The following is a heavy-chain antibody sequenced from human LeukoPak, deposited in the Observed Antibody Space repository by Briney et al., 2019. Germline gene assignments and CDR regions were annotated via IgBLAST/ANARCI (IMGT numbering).Heavy chain of an antibody. CDR1: GYTLTELS. J-gene: IGHJ4*02. V-gene: IGHV1-24*01. CDR3: TTDSGSSSWYVGY. Sequence: ASVKVSCKVSGYTLTELSMHWVRQAPGKGLEWMGGFDPEDGETIYAQKFQGRVTMTEDTSTDTAHMELSSLRSEDTAVYYCTTDSGSSSWYVGYWGQGTLVTVSS. CDR2: FDPEDGET. D-gene: IGHD6-13*01.